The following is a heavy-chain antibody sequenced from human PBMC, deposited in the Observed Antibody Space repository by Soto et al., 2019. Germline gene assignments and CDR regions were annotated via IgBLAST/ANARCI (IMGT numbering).Heavy chain of an antibody. V-gene: IGHV3-30*09. J-gene: IGHJ4*02. CDR1: GFIFSDYA. D-gene: IGHD6-13*01. CDR3: AKARHSTSWYGLEADF. Sequence: QVQLVESGGGVVQPGRSLRLSCAASGFIFSDYAMHWVRQAPGKALEWVAVISYGGDNKYYADSVRGRFAISRDNLKNTLDLQMNSLNPEDTAVYHCAKARHSTSWYGLEADFWGQGTLVTVSS. CDR2: ISYGGDNK.